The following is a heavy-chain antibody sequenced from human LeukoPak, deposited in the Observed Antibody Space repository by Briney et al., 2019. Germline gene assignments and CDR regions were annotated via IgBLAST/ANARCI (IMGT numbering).Heavy chain of an antibody. Sequence: PGGSLRLSCAASGFTLSSYAMSWVRQAPGRGLEWVSAISGSGGSTYYADSVKGRFTISRDNSKNTLYLQMNSLRAEDTAVYYCAKSPSRGYSYGYFDYWGQGTLVTVSS. CDR2: ISGSGGST. D-gene: IGHD5-18*01. J-gene: IGHJ4*02. CDR1: GFTLSSYA. CDR3: AKSPSRGYSYGYFDY. V-gene: IGHV3-23*01.